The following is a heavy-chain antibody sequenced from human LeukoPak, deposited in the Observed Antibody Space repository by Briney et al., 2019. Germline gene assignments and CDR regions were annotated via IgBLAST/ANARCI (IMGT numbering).Heavy chain of an antibody. CDR2: ISSNGVTT. Sequence: VGSLRLSCSASGFAFTSYAMNCVRQAPGKGQEYVSAISSNGVTTFYADSVKGRFTISRDNSKNTLFLQMSSLRAEDTAVYYCVKGTGGYYYYTMDVWGQGTTVTVSS. D-gene: IGHD1/OR15-1a*01. CDR3: VKGTGGYYYYTMDV. J-gene: IGHJ6*02. V-gene: IGHV3-64D*09. CDR1: GFAFTSYA.